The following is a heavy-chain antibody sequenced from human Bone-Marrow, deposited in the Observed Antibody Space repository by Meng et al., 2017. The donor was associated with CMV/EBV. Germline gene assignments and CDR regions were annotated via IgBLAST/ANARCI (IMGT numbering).Heavy chain of an antibody. V-gene: IGHV4-38-2*02. D-gene: IGHD6-13*01. CDR3: ARDFRRYSSTKPYGMDV. CDR2: IYHSGST. CDR1: GYSISSGYY. J-gene: IGHJ6*02. Sequence: SETLSLTCTVSGYSISSGYYWGWIRQPPGKGLEWIGSIYHSGSTYYNPSLKSRVTISVDTSKNQFSLKLSSVTAADTAVYYCARDFRRYSSTKPYGMDVWGQGTTVTVSS.